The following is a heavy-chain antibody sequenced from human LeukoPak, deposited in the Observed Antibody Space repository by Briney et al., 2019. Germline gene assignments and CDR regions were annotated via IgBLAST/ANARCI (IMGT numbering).Heavy chain of an antibody. CDR2: ISGSGDGT. CDR1: GFTFTSYA. D-gene: IGHD6-19*01. Sequence: PGGSLRLSCAASGFTFTSYAMSWVRQAPGKGLEWVSAISGSGDGTYYTNSVKGRFTISRDNSNYTLHLQMNSLRTEDTAIYYCAKPHRSIAVAGTNWYFDLWGRGTLVTVSS. CDR3: AKPHRSIAVAGTNWYFDL. V-gene: IGHV3-23*01. J-gene: IGHJ2*01.